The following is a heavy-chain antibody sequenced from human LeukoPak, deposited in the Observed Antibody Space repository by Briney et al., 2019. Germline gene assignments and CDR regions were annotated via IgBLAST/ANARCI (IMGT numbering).Heavy chain of an antibody. D-gene: IGHD3-22*01. V-gene: IGHV1-18*01. CDR1: GYTFTSYG. CDR3: AGSSGYYYGY. CDR2: ISAYNGNT. J-gene: IGHJ4*02. Sequence: ASVKVSCKASGYTFTSYGISWVRQAPGQGLEWMGWISAYNGNTNYAQKFQGRVTITADESTSTAYMELSSLRSEDTAVYYCAGSSGYYYGYWGQGTLVTVSS.